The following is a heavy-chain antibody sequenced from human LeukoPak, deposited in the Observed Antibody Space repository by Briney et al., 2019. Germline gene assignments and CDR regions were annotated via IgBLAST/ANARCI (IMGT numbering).Heavy chain of an antibody. CDR3: ASLYGSGPNWFDP. CDR2: ISSSGSTI. J-gene: IGHJ5*02. D-gene: IGHD3-10*01. Sequence: GGSLRLSCEASGFTFSDYYMSWIRQAPGKGLEWVSYISSSGSTIYYADSVKGRFTISRDNAKNSLYLQMNSLRAEDTAVYYCASLYGSGPNWFDPWGQGTLVTVSS. V-gene: IGHV3-11*04. CDR1: GFTFSDYY.